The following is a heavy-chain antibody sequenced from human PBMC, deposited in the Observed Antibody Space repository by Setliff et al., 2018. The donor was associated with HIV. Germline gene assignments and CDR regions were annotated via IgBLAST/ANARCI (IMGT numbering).Heavy chain of an antibody. CDR2: IYYSGT. V-gene: IGHV4-59*01. Sequence: PSETLSLTCTVSSASRPINTYYWSWIRQPPGKGLDWVGNIYYSGTNYNPSLKSRVTISVDTSKHQISLKLNSVTAADTAVYYCAGGTIVAPGGYFYYMDVWGKGATVTVSS. D-gene: IGHD6-6*01. CDR3: AGGTIVAPGGYFYYMDV. J-gene: IGHJ6*03. CDR1: SASRPINTYY.